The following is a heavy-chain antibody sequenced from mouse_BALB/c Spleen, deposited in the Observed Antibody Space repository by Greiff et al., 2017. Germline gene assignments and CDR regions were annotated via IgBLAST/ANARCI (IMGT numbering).Heavy chain of an antibody. Sequence: VHLVESGPGLVQPSQSLSITCTVSGFSLTSYGVHWVRQSPGKGLEWLGVIWSGGSTDYNAAFISRLSISKDNSKSQVFFKMNSLQANDTAIYYCAREEGNYGAYWGQGTLVTVSA. J-gene: IGHJ3*01. V-gene: IGHV2-2*02. CDR2: IWSGGST. CDR3: AREEGNYGAY. D-gene: IGHD2-1*01. CDR1: GFSLTSYG.